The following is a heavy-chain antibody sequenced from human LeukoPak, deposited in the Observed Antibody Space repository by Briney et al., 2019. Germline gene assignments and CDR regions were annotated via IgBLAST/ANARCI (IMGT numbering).Heavy chain of an antibody. V-gene: IGHV4-59*08. J-gene: IGHJ4*02. CDR2: IYYSGST. CDR3: ARYNLNWEIFDY. Sequence: SETLSLTCTVSGGSISSYYWSWIRQPPGKGLEWIGYIYYSGSTNYNPSLKSRVTISVDTSKNQFSLKLSSVTAADTAVYYCARYNLNWEIFDYWGQGPLVTVSS. CDR1: GGSISSYY. D-gene: IGHD1-7*01.